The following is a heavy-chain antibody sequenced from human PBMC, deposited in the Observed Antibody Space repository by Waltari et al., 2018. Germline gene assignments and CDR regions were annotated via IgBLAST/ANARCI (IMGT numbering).Heavy chain of an antibody. Sequence: QVQLQESGPGLVKPSATLSLTCAVSGYSISSGYYWGWIRQPQGKGLEWIGSIYHSGSTYYNPSLKSRVTISVDTSKNQFSLKLSSVTAADTAVYYCATVTTGGGNYYYYGMDVWGQGTTVTVSS. CDR3: ATVTTGGGNYYYYGMDV. D-gene: IGHD4-17*01. CDR1: GYSISSGYY. CDR2: IYHSGST. V-gene: IGHV4-38-2*01. J-gene: IGHJ6*02.